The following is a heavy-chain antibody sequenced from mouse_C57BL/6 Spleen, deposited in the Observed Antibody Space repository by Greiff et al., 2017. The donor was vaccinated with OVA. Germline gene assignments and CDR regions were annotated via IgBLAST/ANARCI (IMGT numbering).Heavy chain of an antibody. V-gene: IGHV1-53*01. CDR3: ARSLIYDGYYIFDY. D-gene: IGHD2-3*01. CDR2: INPSNGGT. J-gene: IGHJ2*01. CDR1: GYTFTSSW. Sequence: QVQLQQPGTELVKPGASVKLSCKASGYTFTSSWMHWVKQRPGQGLEWIGNINPSNGGTNYNEKFKSKATLTVDKSSSTAYMQLSSLTSEDSAVYYCARSLIYDGYYIFDYWGQGTTLTVSS.